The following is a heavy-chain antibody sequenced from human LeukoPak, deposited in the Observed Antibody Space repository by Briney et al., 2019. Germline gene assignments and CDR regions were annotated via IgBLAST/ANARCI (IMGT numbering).Heavy chain of an antibody. J-gene: IGHJ6*03. Sequence: ASVTVSCKASGYTFTVYYMHWVRQAPGQGLEWMGWINPNSGGTNYAQKFQGRVTMTRDTSISTAYMELSRLRSDDTAVYYCARPKPGYYYYMDVWGKGTTVTVSS. CDR3: ARPKPGYYYYMDV. V-gene: IGHV1-2*02. D-gene: IGHD3-10*01. CDR2: INPNSGGT. CDR1: GYTFTVYY.